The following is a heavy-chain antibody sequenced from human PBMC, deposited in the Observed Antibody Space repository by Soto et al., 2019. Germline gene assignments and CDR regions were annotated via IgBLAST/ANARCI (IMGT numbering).Heavy chain of an antibody. CDR3: ATRFPGIAVAGTLDY. CDR2: FDPEDGET. D-gene: IGHD6-19*01. V-gene: IGHV1-24*01. CDR1: GYTLTELS. Sequence: ASVKVFCKVSGYTLTELSMHWVRQAPGKGLEWMGGFDPEDGETIYAQKFQGRVTMTEDTSTDTAYMELSSLRSEDTAVYYCATRFPGIAVAGTLDYWGQGTLVTVSS. J-gene: IGHJ4*02.